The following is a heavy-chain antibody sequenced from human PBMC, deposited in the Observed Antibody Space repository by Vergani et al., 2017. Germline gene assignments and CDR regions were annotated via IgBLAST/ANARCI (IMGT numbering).Heavy chain of an antibody. J-gene: IGHJ4*02. CDR3: ARAYYYDSSGYLPFDY. Sequence: QGQLAQSGAEVKKPGSSVKVSCKASGGTFSSNSISWVRQAPGQGLEWMGWISAYIGNTNYAQKLQGRGTMTTDTSTSTAYMELRSLRSDDTAVYFCARAYYYDSSGYLPFDYWGQGTLVTVSS. CDR2: ISAYIGNT. CDR1: GGTFSSNS. V-gene: IGHV1-18*04. D-gene: IGHD3-22*01.